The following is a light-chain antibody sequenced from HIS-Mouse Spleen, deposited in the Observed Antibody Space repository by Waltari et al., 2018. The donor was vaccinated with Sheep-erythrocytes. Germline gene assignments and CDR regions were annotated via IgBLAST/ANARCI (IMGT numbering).Light chain of an antibody. CDR1: TSDVGSYNL. V-gene: IGLV2-23*01. Sequence: QSALTQPASVSGSPGQAIPIPCTATTSDVGSYNLVSWYQQHPGKAPKLMIYEGSKRPSGVSNRFSGSKSGNTASLTISGLQAEDEADYYCCSYAGSSTPWVFGGGTKLTVL. CDR2: EGS. CDR3: CSYAGSSTPWV. J-gene: IGLJ3*02.